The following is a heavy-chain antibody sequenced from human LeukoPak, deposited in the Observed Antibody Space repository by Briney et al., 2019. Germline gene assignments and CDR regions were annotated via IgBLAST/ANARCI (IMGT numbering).Heavy chain of an antibody. CDR1: GFTFSRHG. Sequence: GGTLRLSCVASGFTFSRHGMNWVRQAPGKGLEWVSGISPSGDIKCYVDSVKGRFTVSRDNSKNTLYLQMNSLRVEDTAVYYCASDNSRYYFDNWGQGTLVTVSS. CDR2: ISPSGDIK. V-gene: IGHV3-23*01. D-gene: IGHD4-11*01. J-gene: IGHJ4*02. CDR3: ASDNSRYYFDN.